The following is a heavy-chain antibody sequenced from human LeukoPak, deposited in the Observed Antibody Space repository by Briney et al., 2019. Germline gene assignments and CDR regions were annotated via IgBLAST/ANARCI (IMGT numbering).Heavy chain of an antibody. D-gene: IGHD2-2*01. CDR3: ARDAPGQSYFDY. CDR1: GDSVSGDRAV. Sequence: SQTLSLTCAISGDSVSGDRAVWNWIRQSPSRGLEWLGRTYYRSEWNNHYAESVKGRITVNPDTSKNQFSLQLNSVTPEDTAVYYCARDAPGQSYFDYWGQGIQVTVSS. J-gene: IGHJ4*02. CDR2: TYYRSEWNN. V-gene: IGHV6-1*01.